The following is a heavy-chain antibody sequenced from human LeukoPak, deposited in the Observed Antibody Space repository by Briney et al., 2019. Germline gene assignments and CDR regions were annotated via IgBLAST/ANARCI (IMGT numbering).Heavy chain of an antibody. D-gene: IGHD6-13*01. V-gene: IGHV4-30-2*01. CDR2: IYHSGST. CDR3: ARDPSSTYPAAGIDY. Sequence: PSQTLSLTCTVSGGSISSGGYYWSWIRQPPGKGLECIGYIYHSGSTYYNPSLKSRVTISVDRSKNQFSLKLSSVTAADTAVYYCARDPSSTYPAAGIDYWGQGTLVTVSS. CDR1: GGSISSGGYY. J-gene: IGHJ4*02.